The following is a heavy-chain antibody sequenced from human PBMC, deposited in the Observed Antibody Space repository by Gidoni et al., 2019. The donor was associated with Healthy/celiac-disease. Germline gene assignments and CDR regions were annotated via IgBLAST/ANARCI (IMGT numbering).Heavy chain of an antibody. CDR3: ARGSSWDYYYMDV. CDR1: GGSISSYY. CDR2: IYYSGST. V-gene: IGHV4-59*08. J-gene: IGHJ6*03. D-gene: IGHD6-13*01. Sequence: QVQLQESGPGLVKPSETLSLTCTVSGGSISSYYWSWIRQPPGKGLEWIGYIYYSGSTNYNPSLKSRVTISVDTSKNQFSLKLSSVTAADTAVYYCARGSSWDYYYMDVWGKGTTVTVSS.